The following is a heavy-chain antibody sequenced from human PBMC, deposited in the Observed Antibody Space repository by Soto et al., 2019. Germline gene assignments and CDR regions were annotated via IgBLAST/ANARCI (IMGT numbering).Heavy chain of an antibody. CDR3: ARDLYGDYYFDY. J-gene: IGHJ4*02. D-gene: IGHD4-17*01. Sequence: PGGSLRLSCAASGFTFSSYSMNWVRQAPGKGLEWVSSISSSSSYICYADSVKGRFTISRDNAKNSLYLQMNSLRAEDTAVYYCARDLYGDYYFDYWGQGTLVTVSS. CDR1: GFTFSSYS. CDR2: ISSSSSYI. V-gene: IGHV3-21*01.